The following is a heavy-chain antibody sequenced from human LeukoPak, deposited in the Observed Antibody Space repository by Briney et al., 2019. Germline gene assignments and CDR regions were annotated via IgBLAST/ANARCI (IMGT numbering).Heavy chain of an antibody. CDR3: AGDRNSDWYSPLDY. J-gene: IGHJ4*02. D-gene: IGHD6-19*01. V-gene: IGHV3-23*01. CDR1: GFTFTKCA. Sequence: GSLRLSCAASGFTFTKCAMSWIRQAPGKGLEWVAIITATGDTAYYADSVKGRFTISRDNSRNTVCMQMDSLRAEDTAIYYCAGDRNSDWYSPLDYWGQGSQVTVSP. CDR2: ITATGDTA.